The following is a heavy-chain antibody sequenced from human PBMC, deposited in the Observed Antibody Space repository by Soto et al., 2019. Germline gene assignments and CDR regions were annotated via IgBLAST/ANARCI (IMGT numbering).Heavy chain of an antibody. V-gene: IGHV3-30*03. CDR3: ATVVGDD. J-gene: IGHJ4*02. CDR2: ISYDGSNK. CDR1: GFTFSSYG. Sequence: QVQLVESGGGVVQPGRSLRLSCAASGFTFSSYGMHWVRQAPGKGLGWVAVISYDGSNKYYADSVKGRFTISRDNSKNTLYLQMNSLRAEDTAVYSCATVVGDDWGQGTMVTVSS.